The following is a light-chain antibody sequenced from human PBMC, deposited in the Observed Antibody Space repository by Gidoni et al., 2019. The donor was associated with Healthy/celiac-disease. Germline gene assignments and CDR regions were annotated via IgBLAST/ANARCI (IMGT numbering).Light chain of an antibody. V-gene: IGLV2-14*01. CDR2: EVS. CDR3: SSYTSSSSLV. CDR1: SSDFGGYNY. J-gene: IGLJ1*01. Sequence: QSALTKPAPVSASLRQSNTISCTGTSSDFGGYNYVSWYQQHPGKAPKLMIYEVSNRPSGVSNRFSGSKSGNTASLTISGLQAEDEADYYCSSYTSSSSLVFGTGTKVTVL.